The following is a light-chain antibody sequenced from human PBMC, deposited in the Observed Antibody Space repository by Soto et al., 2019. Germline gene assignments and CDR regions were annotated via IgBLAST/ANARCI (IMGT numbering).Light chain of an antibody. V-gene: IGLV1-40*01. J-gene: IGLJ1*01. CDR2: GNS. CDR1: SSNIGAGYD. CDR3: QSYDSRLSAYV. Sequence: QSVLTQPPSVSGAPGQRVTISCTGSSSNIGAGYDVNWYQQLPGAAPKFLIYGNSNRPSGVPDRFSGSKSGTSASLAITGLQAEDEADYYCQSYDSRLSAYVFGNRTKVTV.